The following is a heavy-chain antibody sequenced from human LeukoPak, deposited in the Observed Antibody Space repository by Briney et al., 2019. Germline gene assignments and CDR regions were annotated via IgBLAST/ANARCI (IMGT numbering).Heavy chain of an antibody. J-gene: IGHJ6*02. CDR2: FDPEDGET. Sequence: ASVKVSCKVSGYTLTELSMHWVRQAPGKGLEWMGGFDPEDGETIYAQKFQGRVTMTEDTSTDTAYMELSSLRSEDTAVYYCARGGGGYYGSGSYYTRHYYYGMDVWGQGTTVTVSS. CDR1: GYTLTELS. D-gene: IGHD3-10*01. V-gene: IGHV1-24*01. CDR3: ARGGGGYYGSGSYYTRHYYYGMDV.